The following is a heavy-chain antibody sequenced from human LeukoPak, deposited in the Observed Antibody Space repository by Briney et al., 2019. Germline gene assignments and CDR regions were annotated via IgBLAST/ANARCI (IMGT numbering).Heavy chain of an antibody. CDR3: ARDPRFGESHFDY. Sequence: ASVKVSCKASGYTFTGYYMHWVRQAPGQGLEWMGWINPNSGGTNYAQKFQGRVTMTRDTSISTAYMELSRLRSDDTAVYYCARDPRFGESHFDYWGQGTLVTVSS. D-gene: IGHD3-10*01. CDR1: GYTFTGYY. CDR2: INPNSGGT. V-gene: IGHV1-2*02. J-gene: IGHJ4*02.